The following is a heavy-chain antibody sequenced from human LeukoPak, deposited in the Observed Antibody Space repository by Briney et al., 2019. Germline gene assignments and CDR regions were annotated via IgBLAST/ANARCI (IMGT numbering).Heavy chain of an antibody. J-gene: IGHJ4*02. D-gene: IGHD3-10*01. V-gene: IGHV1-24*01. CDR2: FVPEDGET. Sequence: ATVKVSCKLSGDTLTELSMHWVRQSPGKGLEWMGGFVPEDGETIYAQKFQGRVTMTEDTSTDTAYMELSSLRSDDTAVYFCATLPRGHLFDSWGQGTLVTVSS. CDR3: ATLPRGHLFDS. CDR1: GDTLTELS.